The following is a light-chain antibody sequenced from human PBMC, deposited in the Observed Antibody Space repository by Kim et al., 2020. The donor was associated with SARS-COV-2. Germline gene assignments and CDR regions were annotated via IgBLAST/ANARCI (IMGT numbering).Light chain of an antibody. Sequence: ASVGDRVTITCRASQGIINYLAWYQQQPGLAPKVLIYSASTLQSGVPSRISGSRSGTDFTLTISSLQPEDFAAYYCQQLSEYPLTFGGGTKVDIK. CDR2: SAS. V-gene: IGKV1-9*01. CDR3: QQLSEYPLT. J-gene: IGKJ4*01. CDR1: QGIINY.